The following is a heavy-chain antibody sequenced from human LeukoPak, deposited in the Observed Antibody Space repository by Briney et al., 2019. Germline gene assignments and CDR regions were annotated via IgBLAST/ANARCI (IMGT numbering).Heavy chain of an antibody. J-gene: IGHJ6*03. D-gene: IGHD2-15*01. CDR1: GYTFTSYY. Sequence: ASVKVSCKASGYTFTSYYMHWVRQAPGQGLEWMGIINPSGGSTSYAQKFQGRATMTRDMSTSTVYMELSSLRSEDTAVYYCARDLGYCSGGSCYPYYYMDVWGKGTTVTVSS. CDR3: ARDLGYCSGGSCYPYYYMDV. CDR2: INPSGGST. V-gene: IGHV1-46*01.